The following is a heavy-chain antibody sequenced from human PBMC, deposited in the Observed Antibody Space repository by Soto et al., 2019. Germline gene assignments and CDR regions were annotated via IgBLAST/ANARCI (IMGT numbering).Heavy chain of an antibody. CDR1: GFTFSSYW. Sequence: GGSLRLSCAASGFTFSSYWMSWVRQAPGKGLEWVANIKQDGSEKYYVDSVKGRFTISRDNAKNSLYLQMNSLRAEDTAVYYCARGLLSGWYYFDYWGQGTLVTVSS. CDR2: IKQDGSEK. CDR3: ARGLLSGWYYFDY. D-gene: IGHD6-19*01. J-gene: IGHJ4*02. V-gene: IGHV3-7*05.